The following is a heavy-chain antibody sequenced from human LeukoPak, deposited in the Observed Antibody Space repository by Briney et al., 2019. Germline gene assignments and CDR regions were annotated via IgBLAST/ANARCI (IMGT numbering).Heavy chain of an antibody. CDR2: FDPEDGET. D-gene: IGHD2-21*02. CDR1: GYTLTELS. J-gene: IGHJ4*02. V-gene: IGHV1-24*01. CDR3: ATDGKGCGGDCYWDY. Sequence: GASVKVSCKVSGYTLTELSMHWVRQAPGKGLEWMGGFDPEDGETIYAQKFQGRVTMTEDTSTDTAYMELSSLRSEHTAVYYCATDGKGCGGDCYWDYWGQGTLVTVSS.